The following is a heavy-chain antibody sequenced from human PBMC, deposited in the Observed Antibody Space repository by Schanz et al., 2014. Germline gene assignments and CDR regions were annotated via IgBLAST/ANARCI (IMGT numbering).Heavy chain of an antibody. J-gene: IGHJ4*02. V-gene: IGHV1-69*10. CDR2: IIPSLGLA. Sequence: QVQLVQSGAEVKKPGASVKVSCKASGYTFSSYGITWVRQAPGQGLEWMGWIIPSLGLAKYEQKFQDKVTITADTSTSTAYMDLRSLRSDDTAVYYCARDQSPYTNSSDVRYFDYWGQGSLVTVSS. CDR1: GYTFSSYG. CDR3: ARDQSPYTNSSDVRYFDY. D-gene: IGHD6-6*01.